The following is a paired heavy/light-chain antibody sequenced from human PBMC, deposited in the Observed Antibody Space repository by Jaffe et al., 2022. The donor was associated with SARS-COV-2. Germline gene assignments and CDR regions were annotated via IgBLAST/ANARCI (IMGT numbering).Heavy chain of an antibody. CDR3: AKDIRGVYDSSGLDH. CDR2: ISWDGGYT. J-gene: IGHJ4*02. Sequence: EVQLVESGGVVVQPGGSLRLSCAASGFTFDDYIMHWVRQVPGKGLEWVSLISWDGGYTDYADSVKGRVTVSRDNSKNSLYLQIDSLRVEDTALYYCAKDIRGVYDSSGLDHWGQGTLVTVSS. V-gene: IGHV3-43D*03. D-gene: IGHD3-22*01. CDR1: GFTFDDYI.
Light chain of an antibody. Sequence: QSALTQPASEAGSPGQSITISCTGTSSDVGSYNLVSWYRQHPGKAPKLMIYEGNKRPSGVSNRFSGSKSGNTASLTISGLQAEDEGDYYCCSYAGGGNVFGTGTKVTVL. V-gene: IGLV2-23*03. CDR1: SSDVGSYNL. CDR2: EGN. J-gene: IGLJ1*01. CDR3: CSYAGGGNV.